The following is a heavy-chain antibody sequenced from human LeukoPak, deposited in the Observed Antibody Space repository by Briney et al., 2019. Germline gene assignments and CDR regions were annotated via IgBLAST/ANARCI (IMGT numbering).Heavy chain of an antibody. D-gene: IGHD1-7*01. CDR1: GFTFSSYW. Sequence: GGSLRLSCAASGFTFSSYWMHWVRQPPGKGLVWVSRINSDGSSTSYADSVKGRFTISRDNAKNTLYLQMNSLRAEDTAVYYCARVKLELRAGPAFDIWGQGTMVTVSS. CDR2: INSDGSST. V-gene: IGHV3-74*01. J-gene: IGHJ3*02. CDR3: ARVKLELRAGPAFDI.